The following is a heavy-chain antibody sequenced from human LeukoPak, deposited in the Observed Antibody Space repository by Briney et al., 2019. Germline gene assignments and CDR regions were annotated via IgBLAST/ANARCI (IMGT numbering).Heavy chain of an antibody. CDR2: ISYDGSNK. D-gene: IGHD6-19*01. CDR3: AKDMSPTLRTSIAVADHAFDI. Sequence: GGSLRLSCAASGFTFSSYAMHWVRQAPGKGLEWVAVISYDGSNKYYADSVKGRFTISRDNSKNTLYLQMNSLRAEDTAVYYCAKDMSPTLRTSIAVADHAFDIWGQGTMVTVSS. J-gene: IGHJ3*02. V-gene: IGHV3-30-3*01. CDR1: GFTFSSYA.